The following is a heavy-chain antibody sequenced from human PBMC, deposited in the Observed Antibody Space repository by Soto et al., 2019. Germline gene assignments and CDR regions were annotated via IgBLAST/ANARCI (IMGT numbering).Heavy chain of an antibody. CDR2: MSSRSNCVSA. V-gene: IGHV3-49*04. CDR3: SRVLGDGYKYGPYDY. Sequence: GGSLRLSCTASGVNIGCYALNWVRQAPGKGLEWVGFMSSRSNCVSAEYAASVEVRFRMSRDDCRGIAYLVMNSMNTEDTGVYYCSRVLGDGYKYGPYDYWGQGTLVTVSS. J-gene: IGHJ4*02. D-gene: IGHD5-12*01. CDR1: GVNIGCYA.